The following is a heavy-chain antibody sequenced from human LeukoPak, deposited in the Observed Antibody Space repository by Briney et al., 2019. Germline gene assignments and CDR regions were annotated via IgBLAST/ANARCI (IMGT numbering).Heavy chain of an antibody. Sequence: SETLSLTCTVSGGSISSYYWSWIRQPPGKGLEWIGYIYYSGSANYNPSLKSRVTISVDTSKNQFSLKLSSVTAADTAVYYCARGDGYNYYFDYRGQGTLVTVSS. J-gene: IGHJ4*02. V-gene: IGHV4-59*01. CDR1: GGSISSYY. CDR2: IYYSGSA. CDR3: ARGDGYNYYFDY. D-gene: IGHD5-24*01.